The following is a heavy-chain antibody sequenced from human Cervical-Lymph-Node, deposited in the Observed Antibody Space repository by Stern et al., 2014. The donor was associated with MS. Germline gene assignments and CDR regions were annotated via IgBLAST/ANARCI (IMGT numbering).Heavy chain of an antibody. CDR3: AREEQQLVHGNWFDP. V-gene: IGHV4-38-2*02. D-gene: IGHD6-13*01. Sequence: QVQLQESGPGLVKPSETLSLTCTVSSYSISSGYYWGWIRQPPGKGLEWIGTIYHSGSTYYNPSLKSRVTISVDTPKNPFSLKPISVTAADTAMYYCAREEQQLVHGNWFDPWGQGTLVTVSS. J-gene: IGHJ5*02. CDR1: SYSISSGYY. CDR2: IYHSGST.